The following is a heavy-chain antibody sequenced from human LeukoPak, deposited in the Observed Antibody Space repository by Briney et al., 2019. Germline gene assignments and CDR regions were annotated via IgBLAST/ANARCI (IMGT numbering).Heavy chain of an antibody. CDR1: GGSISSSSYY. J-gene: IGHJ4*02. CDR2: IYTSGST. D-gene: IGHD3-10*01. V-gene: IGHV4-61*02. Sequence: PSETLSLTCTVSGGSISSSSYYWNWIRQPAGKGLEWVGRIYTSGSTNYNPSLKSRVTMSVDTSKNQFSLRLSSVTAADTAVYYCARWTTIVRGFDYWGQGTLVTVSS. CDR3: ARWTTIVRGFDY.